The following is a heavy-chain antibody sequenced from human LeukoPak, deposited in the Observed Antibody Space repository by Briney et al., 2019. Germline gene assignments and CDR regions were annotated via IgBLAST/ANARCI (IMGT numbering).Heavy chain of an antibody. CDR1: GYTFTDKF. D-gene: IGHD3-3*01. CDR3: ASVTWSDFSDFVC. J-gene: IGHJ4*02. V-gene: IGHV1-2*02. CDR2: INARSGDT. Sequence: ASVKVSCKASGYTFTDKFLHWVRQAPGQGLEWMGWINARSGDTNYARNFQGRVTMTRDTSITTGYMELRSLNSDDTAVYYCASVTWSDFSDFVCWGQGTLVTVSS.